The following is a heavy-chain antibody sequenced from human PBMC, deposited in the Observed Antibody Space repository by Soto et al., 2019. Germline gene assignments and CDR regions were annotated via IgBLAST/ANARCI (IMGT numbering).Heavy chain of an antibody. CDR2: ISGSGGST. J-gene: IGHJ4*02. CDR1: GFTFSSYA. V-gene: IGHV3-23*01. CDR3: AKDRSWNYVGQPETGTY. D-gene: IGHD1-7*01. Sequence: EVQLLESGGGLVQPGGSLRLSCAASGFTFSSYAMSWVRQAPGKGLEWVSAISGSGGSTYYADSVKGRFTISRDNSKNTLYLQMNSLSAEDTAVYYCAKDRSWNYVGQPETGTYWGQGTLVTVSS.